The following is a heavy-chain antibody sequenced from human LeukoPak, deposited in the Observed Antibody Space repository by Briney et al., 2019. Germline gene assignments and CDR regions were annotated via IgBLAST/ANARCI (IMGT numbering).Heavy chain of an antibody. CDR2: IYYSGSI. CDR3: ARKRGSSSWEYYFDY. V-gene: IGHV4-28*05. D-gene: IGHD6-13*01. CDR1: GYSISSSNW. J-gene: IGHJ4*02. Sequence: PSETLSLTCAVSGYSISSSNWWGWIRQPPGKGLEWIGYIYYSGSIYYNPSLKSRVTMSVDTSKNQFSLKLSSVTAVDTAVYYCARKRGSSSWEYYFDYWGQGTLVTVSS.